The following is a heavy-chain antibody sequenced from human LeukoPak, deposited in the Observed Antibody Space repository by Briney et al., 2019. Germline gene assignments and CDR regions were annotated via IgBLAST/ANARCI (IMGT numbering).Heavy chain of an antibody. Sequence: GGSLKLSCAASRFTFSSYAMHWVRQAPGKGLEYVSAISSNGGSTYYANSVKGRFTISRDDSKNTLYLQMGSLRAEDMAVYYCARGVLARGSIGWYFDYWGQGILVTVSS. D-gene: IGHD6-19*01. V-gene: IGHV3-64*01. J-gene: IGHJ4*02. CDR2: ISSNGGST. CDR3: ARGVLARGSIGWYFDY. CDR1: RFTFSSYA.